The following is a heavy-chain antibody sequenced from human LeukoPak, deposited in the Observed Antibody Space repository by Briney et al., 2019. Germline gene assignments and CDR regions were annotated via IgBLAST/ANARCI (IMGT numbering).Heavy chain of an antibody. V-gene: IGHV4-34*01. J-gene: IGHJ6*03. CDR1: GGSFSGYY. CDR3: ARGGDWLLQDHYYYYMDV. D-gene: IGHD3-9*01. Sequence: PSETLSLTCAVYGGSFSGYYWSWIRQPPGKGVEWIGEINHSGSTNYNPSLKSLVTISVDTSKNQFSLKLSSVTAADTAVYYCARGGDWLLQDHYYYYMDVWGKGTTVTISS. CDR2: INHSGST.